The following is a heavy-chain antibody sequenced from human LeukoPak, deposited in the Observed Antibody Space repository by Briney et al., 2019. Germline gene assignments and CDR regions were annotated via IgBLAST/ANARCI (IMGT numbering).Heavy chain of an antibody. J-gene: IGHJ6*03. CDR2: MNPNSGNT. V-gene: IGHV1-8*01. Sequence: ASVKVSCKASVYTFTSYDINWVRQATGQGLEWMGWMNPNSGNTGYAQKFLGRVTMTRNTSISTAYMELSSLRSEDTAVYYCARVRGVAGTYYYFYMDVWGKGTAVTVSS. CDR1: VYTFTSYD. CDR3: ARVRGVAGTYYYFYMDV. D-gene: IGHD6-19*01.